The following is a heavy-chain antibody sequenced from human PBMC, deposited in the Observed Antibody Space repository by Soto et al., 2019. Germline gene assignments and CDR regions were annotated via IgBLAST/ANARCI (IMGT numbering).Heavy chain of an antibody. Sequence: QVQLVESGGGVVQPGRSLRLSCAASGFTFSSYGMHWVRQAPGKGLEWVAVISYDGSNKYYADSVKGRFTISRDNSKKTLYQQKNSLRADETAVYYCAKDVVVVATTGLVDYYYYYGMDVWGQGTTVTVSS. V-gene: IGHV3-30*18. D-gene: IGHD2-15*01. CDR1: GFTFSSYG. J-gene: IGHJ6*02. CDR2: ISYDGSNK. CDR3: AKDVVVVATTGLVDYYYYYGMDV.